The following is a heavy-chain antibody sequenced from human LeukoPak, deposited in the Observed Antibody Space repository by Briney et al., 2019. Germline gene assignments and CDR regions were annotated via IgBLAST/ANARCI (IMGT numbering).Heavy chain of an antibody. CDR2: IYYSGST. CDR3: ARHQPTQDGYFDC. CDR1: GGSISSSSYY. Sequence: SETLSLTCTVSGGSISSSSYYWGWIRQPPGKGLEWIGSIYYSGSTYYNPSLKSRVTISVDTSRNQFSLKLSSVTAADTAVYYCARHQPTQDGYFDCWGQGTLVTVSS. D-gene: IGHD5-24*01. J-gene: IGHJ4*02. V-gene: IGHV4-39*01.